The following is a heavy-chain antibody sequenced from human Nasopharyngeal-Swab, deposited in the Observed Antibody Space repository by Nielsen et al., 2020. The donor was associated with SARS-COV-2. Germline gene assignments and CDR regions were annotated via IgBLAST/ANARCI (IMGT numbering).Heavy chain of an antibody. CDR2: ISYDGSNK. Sequence: GESLKISCAASGFTFSTYALHWVRQAPGKGLEWVAFISYDGSNKYYADSVKGRFTISRYNSKNTLYLQMNSLRAEDTAVYYCASTGQRDWLDPWGQGTLVTVSS. CDR3: ASTGQRDWLDP. D-gene: IGHD5-24*01. CDR1: GFTFSTYA. V-gene: IGHV3-30-3*01. J-gene: IGHJ5*02.